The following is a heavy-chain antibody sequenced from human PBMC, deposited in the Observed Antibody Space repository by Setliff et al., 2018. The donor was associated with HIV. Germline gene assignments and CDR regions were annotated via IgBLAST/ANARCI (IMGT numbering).Heavy chain of an antibody. CDR2: ITPNGGSA. Sequence: ASVKVSCKASGGTFSGHEISWVRQAPGQGLEWMGVITPNGGSANYAQKFQGRVTMTSDTSTSTVYMELRNLRSDDTAVYFCTRSSSDWIQVRFDPWGQGTLVTVSS. D-gene: IGHD6-19*01. J-gene: IGHJ5*02. CDR3: TRSSSDWIQVRFDP. V-gene: IGHV1-46*01. CDR1: GGTFSGHE.